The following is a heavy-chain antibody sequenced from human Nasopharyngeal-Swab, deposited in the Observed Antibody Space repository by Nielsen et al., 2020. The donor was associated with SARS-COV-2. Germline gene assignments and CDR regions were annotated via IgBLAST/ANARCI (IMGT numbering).Heavy chain of an antibody. CDR2: IYYSGST. J-gene: IGHJ6*02. CDR3: ARDTGCGGDCPKEVNSYGMDV. V-gene: IGHV4-39*07. Sequence: WIRQPPGKGLEWIGSIYYSGSTHYNPSLKSRVTISVDTSKNQFSLKLSSVTAADTAVYYCARDTGCGGDCPKEVNSYGMDVWGQGTTVTVSS. D-gene: IGHD2-21*01.